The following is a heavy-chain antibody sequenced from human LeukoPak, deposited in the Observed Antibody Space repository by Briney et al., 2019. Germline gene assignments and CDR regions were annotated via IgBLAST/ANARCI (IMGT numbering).Heavy chain of an antibody. CDR2: IYYSGST. J-gene: IGHJ6*02. V-gene: IGHV4-59*01. D-gene: IGHD1-7*01. CDR1: GGTFSGYY. CDR3: ARGTTFYYYYGMDV. Sequence: SETLSLTCAVYGGTFSGYYWSWIRQPPGKGLEWIGYIYYSGSTNYNPSLKSRVTISVDTSKNQFSLKLSSVTAADTAVYYCARGTTFYYYYGMDVWGQGTTVTVSS.